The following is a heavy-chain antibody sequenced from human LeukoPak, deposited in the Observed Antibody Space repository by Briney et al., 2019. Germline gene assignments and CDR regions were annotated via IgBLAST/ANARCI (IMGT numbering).Heavy chain of an antibody. D-gene: IGHD3-10*01. CDR1: GGSISSYY. J-gene: IGHJ3*02. CDR2: IYYSGST. Sequence: SETLSLTCTVSGGSISSYYWNWIRQPPGKGLEWIGYIYYSGSTNYNPSLKSRVTISVDTSKNQFSLKLSSVTAADTAVYYCARPITRGIEDAFDIWGQGTMVTVSS. V-gene: IGHV4-59*08. CDR3: ARPITRGIEDAFDI.